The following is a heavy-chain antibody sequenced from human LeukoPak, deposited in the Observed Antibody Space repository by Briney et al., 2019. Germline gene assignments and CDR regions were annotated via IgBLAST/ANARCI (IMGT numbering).Heavy chain of an antibody. Sequence: PSETLSLTCTVSGGSFPSSSYYWGWVRQPPGKGLEWIGYISYSGSTKYNPSLQSRITISLDTSKNQFSLKLNSVTAADTAVYFCARDSDYSRSWSYWGQGTLVTVSS. D-gene: IGHD6-13*01. CDR2: ISYSGST. V-gene: IGHV4-39*07. J-gene: IGHJ4*02. CDR1: GGSFPSSSYY. CDR3: ARDSDYSRSWSY.